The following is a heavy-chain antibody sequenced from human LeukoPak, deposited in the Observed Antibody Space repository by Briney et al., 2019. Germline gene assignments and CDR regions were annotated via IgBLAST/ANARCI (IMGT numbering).Heavy chain of an antibody. V-gene: IGHV3-15*01. Sequence: GGSLRLSCAASGFTFSNAWMSWVRQAPGKGLEWVGRIKSKTDGGTTDYAAPVKGRFTISRDDSKNTLYLQMNSLEAEDTAVYYCTTGLLETTVTTYYYYGMDVWGQGTTVTVSS. J-gene: IGHJ6*02. D-gene: IGHD4-17*01. CDR3: TTGLLETTVTTYYYYGMDV. CDR2: IKSKTDGGTT. CDR1: GFTFSNAW.